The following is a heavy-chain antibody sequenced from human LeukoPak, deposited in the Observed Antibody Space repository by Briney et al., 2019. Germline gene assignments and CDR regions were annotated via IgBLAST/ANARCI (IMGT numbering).Heavy chain of an antibody. D-gene: IGHD3-10*01. J-gene: IGHJ4*02. Sequence: PGGSLRLSCAASGFTFSSYEMNWVRQAPGKGLEWVSYISSTGSTIYYADSVKGRFTISRDNAKNSLYLQMNSLRAEDTAVYYCARDRVKIWFGELSYVDYWGQGTLVTVSS. CDR3: ARDRVKIWFGELSYVDY. CDR2: ISSTGSTI. V-gene: IGHV3-48*03. CDR1: GFTFSSYE.